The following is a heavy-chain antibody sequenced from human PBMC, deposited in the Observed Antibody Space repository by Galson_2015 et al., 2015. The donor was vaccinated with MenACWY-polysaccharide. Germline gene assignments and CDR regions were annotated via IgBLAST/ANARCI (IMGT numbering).Heavy chain of an antibody. CDR2: IFHCGTT. Sequence: ANIFHCGTTYYHPSLKRRVTISVDTSKNQFSLKLSSLTAADTAVYYCARVEKYSGSFYILYWGQGTLVTVSS. D-gene: IGHD1-26*01. J-gene: IGHJ4*02. CDR3: ARVEKYSGSFYILY. V-gene: IGHV4-38-2*02.